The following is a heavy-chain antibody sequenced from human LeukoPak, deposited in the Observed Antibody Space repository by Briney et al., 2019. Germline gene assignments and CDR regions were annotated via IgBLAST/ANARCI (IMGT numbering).Heavy chain of an antibody. CDR3: VRYSGYESHDY. CDR2: ISYDGSNK. J-gene: IGHJ4*02. V-gene: IGHV3-30-3*01. Sequence: GRSLRLSCAASGFTFSSYAMHWVRQAPGKGLEWVAVISYDGSNKYYADSVKGRFTISRDNSKNTLYLQMNSLRAEDTAVYYCVRYSGYESHDYWGQGTLVTVSS. D-gene: IGHD5-12*01. CDR1: GFTFSSYA.